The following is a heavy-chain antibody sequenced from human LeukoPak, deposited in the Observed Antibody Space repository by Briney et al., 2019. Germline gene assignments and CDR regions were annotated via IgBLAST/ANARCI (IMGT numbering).Heavy chain of an antibody. J-gene: IGHJ4*02. V-gene: IGHV3-48*03. Sequence: GGSLRLSCAASGFTFSRYAMHRVRQAPGKGLEWVSSISGSDSTIYYADSVKGRFTISRDNAKKSLYLQMNSLRAEDTAVYYCARGPSSNNFLHLDYWGQGTLVTVSS. CDR3: ARGPSSNNFLHLDY. CDR1: GFTFSRYA. CDR2: ISGSDSTI. D-gene: IGHD2-2*01.